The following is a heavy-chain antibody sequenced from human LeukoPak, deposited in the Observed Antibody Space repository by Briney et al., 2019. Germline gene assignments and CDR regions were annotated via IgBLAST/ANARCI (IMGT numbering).Heavy chain of an antibody. CDR3: ARSVYDFWSGYYTGYYYYYGMDV. CDR2: MNPNSGNT. Sequence: ASVKVSCKASGYTFTSYGISWVRQAPGQGLEWMGWMNPNSGNTGYAQKFQGRVTMTRNTSISTAYMELSSLRSEDTAVYYCARSVYDFWSGYYTGYYYYYGMDVWGQGTTVTVSS. D-gene: IGHD3-3*01. V-gene: IGHV1-8*02. CDR1: GYTFTSYG. J-gene: IGHJ6*02.